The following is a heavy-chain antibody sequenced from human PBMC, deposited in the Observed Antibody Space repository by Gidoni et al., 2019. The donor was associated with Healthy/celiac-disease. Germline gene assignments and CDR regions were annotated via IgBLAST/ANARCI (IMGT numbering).Heavy chain of an antibody. CDR2: IYYSGST. CDR3: ARIKWGVVVAWGAFDI. Sequence: QVQLQESGPGLVKPSETLSLTCTVSGGSISSYYWGWIRQPPGKGLEWIGYIYYSGSTNYNPSLKSRVTISVDTSKNQFSLKLSSVTAADTAVYYCARIKWGVVVAWGAFDIWGQGTMVTVSS. J-gene: IGHJ3*02. D-gene: IGHD2-15*01. V-gene: IGHV4-59*01. CDR1: GGSISSYY.